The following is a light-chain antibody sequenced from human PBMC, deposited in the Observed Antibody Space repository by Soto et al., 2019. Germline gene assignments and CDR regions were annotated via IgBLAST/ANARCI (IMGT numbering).Light chain of an antibody. CDR2: GAS. Sequence: ENVLTQSPGTLSLSPGERATLSCRASQSVSRSYLAWYQQKPGQAPRLLIYGASSRATGIPDRFSGSGSGTDFTLTISRLEPEDFAVYYCRQYGSSPPWTFGQGTKVEIK. CDR1: QSVSRSY. J-gene: IGKJ1*01. V-gene: IGKV3-20*01. CDR3: RQYGSSPPWT.